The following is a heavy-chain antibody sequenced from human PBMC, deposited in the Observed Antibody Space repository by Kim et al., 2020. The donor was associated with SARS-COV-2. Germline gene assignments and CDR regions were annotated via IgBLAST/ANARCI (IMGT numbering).Heavy chain of an antibody. CDR1: GGSFSGYY. D-gene: IGHD3-10*01. Sequence: SETLSLTCAVYGGSFSGYYWSWIRQPPGKGLEWIGEINHSGSTNYNPSLKSRVTISVDTSKNQFSLKLSSVTAADTAVYYCARLQVANYYGSFISNYYYYYGMDVWGQGTTVTVSS. J-gene: IGHJ6*02. CDR2: INHSGST. V-gene: IGHV4-34*01. CDR3: ARLQVANYYGSFISNYYYYYGMDV.